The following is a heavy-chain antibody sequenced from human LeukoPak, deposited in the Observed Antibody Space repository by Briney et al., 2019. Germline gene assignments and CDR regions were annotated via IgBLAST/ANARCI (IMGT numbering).Heavy chain of an antibody. CDR2: MNQDGSEK. CDR1: GFTFSNSW. V-gene: IGHV3-7*04. J-gene: IGHJ4*02. Sequence: KPGGSLRLSCAASGFTFSNSWMSWVRQAPGKGLEWVANMNQDGSEKYYLDSVKGRFTISRDNAKSPLYLQMNSLRAEDTAVYYCARDENWGQGTQVTVSS. CDR3: ARDEN.